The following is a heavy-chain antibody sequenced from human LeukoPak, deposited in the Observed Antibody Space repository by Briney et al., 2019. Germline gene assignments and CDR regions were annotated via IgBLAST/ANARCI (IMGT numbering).Heavy chain of an antibody. Sequence: SETLSLTCAVYGGSFSGYYWSWIRQPPGKGLEWIGEINHSGSTNYNPSLKSRVTISVDTSKNQFSLKLSSVTAADTAVYYCARWKNLKRGYSYGFYAFDIWGQGTMVTVSS. CDR1: GGSFSGYY. J-gene: IGHJ3*02. CDR2: INHSGST. V-gene: IGHV4-34*01. CDR3: ARWKNLKRGYSYGFYAFDI. D-gene: IGHD5-18*01.